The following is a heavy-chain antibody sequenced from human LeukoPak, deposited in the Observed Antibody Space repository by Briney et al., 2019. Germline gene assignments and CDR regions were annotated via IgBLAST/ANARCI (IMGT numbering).Heavy chain of an antibody. J-gene: IGHJ4*02. CDR2: ITGSGGST. V-gene: IGHV3-23*01. D-gene: IGHD3-16*01. Sequence: PGGSLRLSCAASGFTFSSYAMNWVRQAPGKGLEWVSVITGSGGSTDYADSVKGRFTISRDNAKNSLYLRMNSLRAEDTAMYYCASGGHVDYLGQGTLVTVSS. CDR1: GFTFSSYA. CDR3: ASGGHVDY.